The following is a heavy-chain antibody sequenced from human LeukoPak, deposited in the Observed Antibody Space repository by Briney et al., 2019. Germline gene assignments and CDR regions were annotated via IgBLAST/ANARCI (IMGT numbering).Heavy chain of an antibody. Sequence: ASVKVSXKASGYTFTSYGISWVRQAPGQGLEWMGWISAYNGNTNYAQKLHGRVTMTTDTSTSTAYMELRSLRSDDTAVYYCASAVYDFWSGQNWFDPWGQGTLVTVSS. J-gene: IGHJ5*02. D-gene: IGHD3-3*01. CDR1: GYTFTSYG. CDR3: ASAVYDFWSGQNWFDP. V-gene: IGHV1-18*01. CDR2: ISAYNGNT.